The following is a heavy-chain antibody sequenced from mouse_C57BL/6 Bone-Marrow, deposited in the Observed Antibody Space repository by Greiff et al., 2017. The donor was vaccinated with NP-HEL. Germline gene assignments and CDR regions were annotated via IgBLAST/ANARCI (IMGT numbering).Heavy chain of an antibody. Sequence: DVMLVESGGGLVKPGGSLKLSCAASGFTFSDYGMPWVRQAPENGLEWVAYICRGSSTIYYVDTMKSRVTICRDNAKNTLCLQMTSMRSEDTAMYYCARDYGSSPYWYFDVWGTGTTVTVSS. CDR1: GFTFSDYG. D-gene: IGHD1-1*01. J-gene: IGHJ1*03. CDR2: ICRGSSTI. V-gene: IGHV5-17*01. CDR3: ARDYGSSPYWYFDV.